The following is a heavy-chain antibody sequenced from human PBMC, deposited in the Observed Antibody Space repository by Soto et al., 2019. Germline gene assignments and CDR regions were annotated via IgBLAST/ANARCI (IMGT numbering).Heavy chain of an antibody. CDR3: ARLRWELDDAFDI. CDR1: GGSISSSSYY. D-gene: IGHD1-26*01. CDR2: IYYSGST. V-gene: IGHV4-39*01. J-gene: IGHJ3*02. Sequence: QLQLQESGPGLVKPSETLSLTCTVSGGSISSSSYYWGWIRQPPGKGLEWIGSIYYSGSTYYNPSLKSRVTISVDTSKNQFSLKLSSVTAADTAVYYCARLRWELDDAFDIWGQGTMVTVSS.